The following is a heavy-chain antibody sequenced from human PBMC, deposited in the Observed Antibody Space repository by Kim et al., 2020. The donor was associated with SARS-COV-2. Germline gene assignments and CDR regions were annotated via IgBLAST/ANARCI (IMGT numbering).Heavy chain of an antibody. D-gene: IGHD3-3*01. Sequence: ASVKVFCKASGYTFSNYAMHWVRQAPGQRLEWMGWNNAGSGNTEYSQKFQGRLIITRDTSASTAYMELSSLRSEDTAVYYCARGGAVLRFLEWLSSYFDYWGQGTLVTVSS. J-gene: IGHJ4*02. CDR2: NNAGSGNT. V-gene: IGHV1-3*01. CDR1: GYTFSNYA. CDR3: ARGGAVLRFLEWLSSYFDY.